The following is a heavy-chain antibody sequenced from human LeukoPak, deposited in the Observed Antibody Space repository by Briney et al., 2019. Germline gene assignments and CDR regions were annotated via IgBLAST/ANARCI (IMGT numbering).Heavy chain of an antibody. CDR2: IYSGGST. J-gene: IGHJ4*02. Sequence: GGSLRLSCAASGFTVSSNYMSWVRQAPGKGLEWVSVIYSGGSTYYADSVKGRFTISRDNSKNTLYLQMNSLRAEDTAVYYCATLRPYCSSTSCYFGYWGQGTLVTVSS. CDR1: GFTVSSNY. V-gene: IGHV3-66*01. D-gene: IGHD2-2*01. CDR3: ATLRPYCSSTSCYFGY.